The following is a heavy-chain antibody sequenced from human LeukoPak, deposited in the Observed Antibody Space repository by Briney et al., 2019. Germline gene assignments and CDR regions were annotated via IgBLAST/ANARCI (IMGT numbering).Heavy chain of an antibody. V-gene: IGHV3-21*01. Sequence: GGSLRLSCAASGFTFSSYTMNWVRQAPGKGLEWVSSISSSSTYINYADSVKGRFTISRDNAKNSLYLQMNSLRAEDTAVYYCARDRAYTSYYDILTGYYRTYDAFDIWGQGTMVTVSS. D-gene: IGHD3-9*01. CDR1: GFTFSSYT. J-gene: IGHJ3*02. CDR3: ARDRAYTSYYDILTGYYRTYDAFDI. CDR2: ISSSSTYI.